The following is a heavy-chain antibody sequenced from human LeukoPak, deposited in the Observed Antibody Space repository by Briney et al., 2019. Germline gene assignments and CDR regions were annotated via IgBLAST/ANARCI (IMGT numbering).Heavy chain of an antibody. Sequence: PGGSLRLSCAASGFTFINHWMTWIRQSPGKGLECVANINQDGSEKYYVDSVKGRFTISRDNAKNSLYLQMNSLRAEDMALYYCAKDTNYDSSGYDAFDIWGQGTMVTVSS. V-gene: IGHV3-7*03. CDR2: INQDGSEK. CDR1: GFTFINHW. D-gene: IGHD3-22*01. CDR3: AKDTNYDSSGYDAFDI. J-gene: IGHJ3*02.